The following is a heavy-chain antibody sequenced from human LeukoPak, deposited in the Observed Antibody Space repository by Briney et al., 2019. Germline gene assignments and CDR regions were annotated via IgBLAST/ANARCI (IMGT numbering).Heavy chain of an antibody. CDR3: SRAGSFRFDY. D-gene: IGHD3-10*01. CDR2: MNGDGGTT. CDR1: GFTFSSSW. Sequence: GGSLRLSCAGSGFTFSSSWLHWVRQAPGGGLVWLSRMNGDGGTTNDADSVKGRFTISRDNAKNTLYLQMNSLTVEDTAVYYCSRAGSFRFDYWGQGTLVTVSS. J-gene: IGHJ4*02. V-gene: IGHV3-74*01.